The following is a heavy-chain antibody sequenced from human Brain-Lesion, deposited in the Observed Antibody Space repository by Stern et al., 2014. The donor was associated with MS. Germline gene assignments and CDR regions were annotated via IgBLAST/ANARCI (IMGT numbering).Heavy chain of an antibody. D-gene: IGHD2/OR15-2a*01. CDR3: AKDRQYLTYFFDH. CDR1: GFTFGSCA. V-gene: IGHV3-30*18. CDR2: VSYDGSNK. Sequence: VQLVESGGGVVQPGRPLRLSCVASGFTFGSCAMHWVRQAPGKGLEWVAGVSYDGSNKYYADSVKGRFTISRDNSQNTLYMQMSSLRPEDTAVCYCAKDRQYLTYFFDHWGQGSLVTVSS. J-gene: IGHJ5*02.